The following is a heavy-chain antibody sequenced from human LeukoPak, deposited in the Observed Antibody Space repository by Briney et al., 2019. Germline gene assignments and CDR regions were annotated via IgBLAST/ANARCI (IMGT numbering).Heavy chain of an antibody. D-gene: IGHD1-26*01. V-gene: IGHV3-64*01. CDR1: GCSFNSYS. CDR3: VRGRNNASYSLSGF. Sequence: GGSLSLSCAASGCSFNSYSIHWVRQAPGKGQEYVSAISSHGDLTYYVNSVKGRFTISRDNSKKTVSLQMGSLRAEDMAVYYCVRGRNNASYSLSGFWGQGTRVTVSS. J-gene: IGHJ4*02. CDR2: ISSHGDLT.